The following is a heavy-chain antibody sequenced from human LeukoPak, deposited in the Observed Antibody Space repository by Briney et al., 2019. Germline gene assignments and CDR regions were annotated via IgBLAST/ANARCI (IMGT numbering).Heavy chain of an antibody. D-gene: IGHD3-3*01. Sequence: SETLSLTCTVSGGSISSGSYYWSWIRQPAGKGLEWIGRIYTSGSTNYNPSLKSRVTISVDTSKNQFSLKLSSVTAADTAVYYCARSRRVLRFLEWSHWGQGTLVTVSS. CDR2: IYTSGST. CDR3: ARSRRVLRFLEWSH. J-gene: IGHJ4*02. V-gene: IGHV4-61*02. CDR1: GGSISSGSYY.